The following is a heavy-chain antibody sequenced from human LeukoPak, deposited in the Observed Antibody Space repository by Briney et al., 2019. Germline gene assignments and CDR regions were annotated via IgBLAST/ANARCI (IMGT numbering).Heavy chain of an antibody. CDR3: AREPRIVAAPLDY. D-gene: IGHD6-13*01. CDR2: MNPNSGNT. J-gene: IGHJ4*02. CDR1: GYIFTNYD. V-gene: IGHV1-8*01. Sequence: ASVKVSCKASGYIFTNYDINWVRQATGQGLEWMGWMNPNSGNTGYAQKFQGRVAMTRNTSISTAYMELSSLRSEDTAMYYCAREPRIVAAPLDYWGQGTLVTVSS.